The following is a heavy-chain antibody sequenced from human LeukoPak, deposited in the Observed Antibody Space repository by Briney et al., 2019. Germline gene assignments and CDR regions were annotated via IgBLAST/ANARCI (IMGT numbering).Heavy chain of an antibody. D-gene: IGHD6-19*01. V-gene: IGHV4-4*07. CDR3: ARGSSGWYAIDY. Sequence: SETLSLTCTVSGGSISNYYWSWIRQPAGEGLEWIGRIYSSGSTNYNTSLTSRVNMSVDTSNNQFTLKLSAVTAADTAVYYGARGSSGWYAIDYWGQGILVTVSS. J-gene: IGHJ4*02. CDR1: GGSISNYY. CDR2: IYSSGST.